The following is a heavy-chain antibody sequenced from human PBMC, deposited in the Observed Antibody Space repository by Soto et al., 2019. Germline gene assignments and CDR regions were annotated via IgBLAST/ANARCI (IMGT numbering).Heavy chain of an antibody. CDR1: GGSISSGGYY. V-gene: IGHV4-31*03. CDR2: VYYSGST. Sequence: SETLSLTCTVSGGSISSGGYYWSWIRQHPGKGLEWIGYVYYSGSTYYNPSLKSRVTISVDTSKNQFSLKLSSVTAADTAVYYCARDQAYYYDSSGYYYVSSWFDPWGQGTLVTVSS. D-gene: IGHD3-22*01. CDR3: ARDQAYYYDSSGYYYVSSWFDP. J-gene: IGHJ5*02.